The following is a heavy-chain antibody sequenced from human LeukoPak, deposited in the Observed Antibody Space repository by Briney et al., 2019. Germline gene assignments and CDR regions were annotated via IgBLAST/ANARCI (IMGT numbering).Heavy chain of an antibody. J-gene: IGHJ6*02. CDR1: GFTFSSYS. V-gene: IGHV3-21*01. CDR3: ARDRATRKFDYYYGMDV. Sequence: GSLRLSRAASGFTFSSYSMNWVRQAPGKGLEWVSSISSSSSYIYYADSVKGRFTISRDNAKNSLYLQMNSLRAEDTAVYYCARDRATRKFDYYYGMDVWGQGTTVTVSS. CDR2: ISSSSSYI.